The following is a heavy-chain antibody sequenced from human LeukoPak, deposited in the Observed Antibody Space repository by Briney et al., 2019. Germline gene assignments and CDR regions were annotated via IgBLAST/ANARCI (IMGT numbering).Heavy chain of an antibody. D-gene: IGHD5-18*01. Sequence: GGSLRLSCAASGFTVSSNYMSWVRQAPGKGLEWVSVIYTGGSTYYADSVKGRFTISRDNSENTLYLQMNSLRAEDTAVYYCARALQLWSPFDYWGQGTLVTVSS. CDR1: GFTVSSNY. V-gene: IGHV3-66*01. CDR2: IYTGGST. J-gene: IGHJ4*02. CDR3: ARALQLWSPFDY.